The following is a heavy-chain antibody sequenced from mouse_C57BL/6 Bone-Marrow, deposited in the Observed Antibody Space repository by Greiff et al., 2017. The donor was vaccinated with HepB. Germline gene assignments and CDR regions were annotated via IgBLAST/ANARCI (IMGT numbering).Heavy chain of an antibody. CDR1: GFNIKDDY. CDR2: IDPENGDT. Sequence: EVQLQQSGAELVRPGASVKLSCTASGFNIKDDYMHWVKQRPEQGLEWIGWIDPENGDTEYASKCQGKATITADTSSNTAYLQLSSLTSEDTAVYYCTSITTVVGMDYWGQGTSVTVSS. D-gene: IGHD1-1*01. CDR3: TSITTVVGMDY. V-gene: IGHV14-4*01. J-gene: IGHJ4*01.